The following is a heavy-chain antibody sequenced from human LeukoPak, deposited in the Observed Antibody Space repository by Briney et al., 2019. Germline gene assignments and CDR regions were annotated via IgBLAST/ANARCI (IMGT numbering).Heavy chain of an antibody. CDR2: ISGSGGST. Sequence: GGSLRLSCAASGFTFSSYAMSWVRQAPGKGLEWVSAISGSGGSTYYADSVKGRFTISRDNSKNTLYLQMNSLRAEDTAVYYCARLYSGYDLSYYDYWGQGTLVTVSS. V-gene: IGHV3-23*01. CDR1: GFTFSSYA. CDR3: ARLYSGYDLSYYDY. J-gene: IGHJ4*02. D-gene: IGHD5-12*01.